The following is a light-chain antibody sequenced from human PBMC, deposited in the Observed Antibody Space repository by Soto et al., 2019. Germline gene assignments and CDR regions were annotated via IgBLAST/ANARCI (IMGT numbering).Light chain of an antibody. CDR2: AAS. CDR1: QGISNS. Sequence: DIQMPQSPSSVSASVGDRVTITCRASQGISNSLAWYQQKPGKAPKLLIYAASSLQSGVPSRFGGSGSGTDFTLTIDSLQLEDFVTYFCQQANSFPITFGQGTRLEMK. V-gene: IGKV1D-12*01. CDR3: QQANSFPIT. J-gene: IGKJ5*01.